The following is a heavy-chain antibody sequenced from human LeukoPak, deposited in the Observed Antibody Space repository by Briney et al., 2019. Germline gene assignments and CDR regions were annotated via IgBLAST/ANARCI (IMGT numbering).Heavy chain of an antibody. Sequence: GGSLRLSCVASGFTFSTYGMHRVRQAPGKGLEWVAFIRYDGNNKYYIDSVKGRFTISRDNSKNTLYLQMNSLSPEDTAVYYCAKDRGGSGWSHFDFWGQGTLVTVSS. D-gene: IGHD6-19*01. CDR3: AKDRGGSGWSHFDF. CDR1: GFTFSTYG. J-gene: IGHJ4*02. V-gene: IGHV3-30*02. CDR2: IRYDGNNK.